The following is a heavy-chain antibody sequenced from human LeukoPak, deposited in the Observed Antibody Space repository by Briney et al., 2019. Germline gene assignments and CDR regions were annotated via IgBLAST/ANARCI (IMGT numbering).Heavy chain of an antibody. CDR3: ARPQEGIWFGETHAFDI. D-gene: IGHD3-10*01. CDR1: GYSFTSYW. V-gene: IGHV5-51*01. Sequence: GEALKIPCKGSGYSFTSYWIGWVRQMPGKGLEWMGIIYPGDSDTRYSPPFQGQVTISADKSISTAYLQWSSLKASDTAMYYCARPQEGIWFGETHAFDIWGQGTMVTVSS. J-gene: IGHJ3*02. CDR2: IYPGDSDT.